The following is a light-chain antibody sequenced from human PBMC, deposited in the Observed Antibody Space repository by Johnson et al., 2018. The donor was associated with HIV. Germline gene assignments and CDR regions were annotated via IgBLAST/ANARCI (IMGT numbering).Light chain of an antibody. CDR3: GTWYSSLSYPDV. V-gene: IGLV1-51*01. J-gene: IGLJ1*01. CDR2: ENN. Sequence: QSVLTQPPSVSAAPGQKVTISCSGSSSNIGNNYVSWYQQFPGTAPKLLIYENNRRPSGIPDRFSGSKSGTSATLGITGLQTGDEADYYCGTWYSSLSYPDVFGAGTKVTVL. CDR1: SSNIGNNY.